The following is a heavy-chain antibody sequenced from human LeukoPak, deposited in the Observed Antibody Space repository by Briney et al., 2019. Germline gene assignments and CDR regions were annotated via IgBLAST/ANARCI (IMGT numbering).Heavy chain of an antibody. D-gene: IGHD5-18*01. J-gene: IGHJ5*02. Sequence: SVKVSCKASGGTFSSYAISWVRQAPGQGLEWMGRIIPILGIANYAQKFQGRVTITADKSTSTAYMELSSLRSEDTAVYYCARDILYTAMVTVAWFDPWGQGTLVTVSS. CDR2: IIPILGIA. V-gene: IGHV1-69*04. CDR3: ARDILYTAMVTVAWFDP. CDR1: GGTFSSYA.